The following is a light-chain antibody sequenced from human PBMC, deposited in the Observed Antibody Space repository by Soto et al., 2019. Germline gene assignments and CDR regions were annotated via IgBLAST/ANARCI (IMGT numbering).Light chain of an antibody. V-gene: IGKV3-20*01. CDR2: DSS. CDR1: QSVYSS. J-gene: IGKJ3*01. Sequence: EIVLTQSPGTLSLSPGERATLSCRASQSVYSSLAWYQQKPGQAPRLLIYDSSFRATGVPDRLSGGGSGTDFTLTISRLEPEDFAVYYCQQYCTSPPTFGPGTKVDIK. CDR3: QQYCTSPPT.